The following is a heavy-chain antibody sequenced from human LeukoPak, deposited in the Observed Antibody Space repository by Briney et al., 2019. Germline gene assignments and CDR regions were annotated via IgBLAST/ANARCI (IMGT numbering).Heavy chain of an antibody. CDR3: TKDLIHDSSG. J-gene: IGHJ4*02. V-gene: IGHV3-7*01. Sequence: PGGSLRLSWAASGFRFSDYWMTWLRQAPGKGLECVANIKTDGSAKYYPDSVKGRFTVSRDNAKNSLYLQMNNMRVEDTAIYYCTKDLIHDSSGWGQGTLVTVSS. CDR1: GFRFSDYW. D-gene: IGHD3-22*01. CDR2: IKTDGSAK.